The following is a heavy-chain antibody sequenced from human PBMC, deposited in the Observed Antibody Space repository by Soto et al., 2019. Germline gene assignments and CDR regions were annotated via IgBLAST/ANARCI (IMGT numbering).Heavy chain of an antibody. J-gene: IGHJ4*02. CDR3: ARVSSWSCFVY. V-gene: IGHV1-46*01. CDR1: GYTFTSYY. CDR2: INPSGGST. D-gene: IGHD6-13*01. Sequence: QVQLVQSGAEVKKPGASVKVSCKASGYTFTSYYMHWVRQAPGQGLEWMGIINPSGGSTSYAQKFQGRVTMTKDTSTGTVYMELSSLRSEDTAVYYCARVSSWSCFVYWGQGTLVTVSS.